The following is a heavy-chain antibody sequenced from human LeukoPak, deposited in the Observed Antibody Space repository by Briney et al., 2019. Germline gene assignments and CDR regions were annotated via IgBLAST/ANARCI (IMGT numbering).Heavy chain of an antibody. CDR3: ARDRVAAAGFDY. D-gene: IGHD6-13*01. CDR2: IYYSGTT. CDR1: GGSISSTSHY. J-gene: IGHJ4*02. V-gene: IGHV4-39*02. Sequence: SETLSLTCTVSGGSISSTSHYWGWIRQPPGKGLEWIGNIYYSGTTYYNPSLKSRVSISVDTSKNWFSLKLSSVTAADRAVYYCARDRVAAAGFDYWGQGTLVTVSS.